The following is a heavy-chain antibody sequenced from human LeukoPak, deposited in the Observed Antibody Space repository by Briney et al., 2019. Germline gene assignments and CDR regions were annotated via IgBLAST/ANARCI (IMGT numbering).Heavy chain of an antibody. D-gene: IGHD5-12*01. V-gene: IGHV3-74*01. J-gene: IGHJ4*02. CDR3: ARSTYSGYDSLENQKSPGWEFDY. CDR2: INGDGRNI. Sequence: PGGSLRLSCAASGFTFSNYNMNWVRQDPRKGLVWVSRINGDGRNINYADSVRGRFTISRDNSKNTLYLQMNSLRAEDTAVYYCARSTYSGYDSLENQKSPGWEFDYWGQGTLVTVSS. CDR1: GFTFSNYN.